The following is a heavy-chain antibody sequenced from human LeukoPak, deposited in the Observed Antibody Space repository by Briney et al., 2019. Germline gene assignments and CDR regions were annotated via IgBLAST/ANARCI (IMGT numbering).Heavy chain of an antibody. Sequence: GGSLRLSCAASGFIVSSYAMSWVRQAPGKGLEWVSSISASGGSTYHAESVKGRFTISRDNSKNTLYLQMNSLRAEDTAVYYCAKSPYSHYYDTSGLDYWGQGTLVTVSS. CDR1: GFIVSSYA. V-gene: IGHV3-23*01. CDR2: ISASGGST. CDR3: AKSPYSHYYDTSGLDY. D-gene: IGHD3-22*01. J-gene: IGHJ4*02.